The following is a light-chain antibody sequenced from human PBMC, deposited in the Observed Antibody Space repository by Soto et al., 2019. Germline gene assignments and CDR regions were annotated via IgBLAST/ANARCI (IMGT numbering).Light chain of an antibody. V-gene: IGKV3-11*01. J-gene: IGKJ2*01. Sequence: EIVLTQSPATLSLSPGERATLSCRASQSVSSYLAWYQQKPGQAPRLLIYDASNRATVIPARFSGSGSGTDFTLTISSLEPEDFAVYYCQQRSNWPPYTLGQGSKLEIK. CDR2: DAS. CDR3: QQRSNWPPYT. CDR1: QSVSSY.